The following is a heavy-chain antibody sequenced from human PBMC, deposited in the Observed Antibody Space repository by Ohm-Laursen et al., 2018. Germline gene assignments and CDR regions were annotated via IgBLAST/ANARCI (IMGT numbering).Heavy chain of an antibody. CDR1: GFTFDDYA. V-gene: IGHV3-9*01. CDR3: AKTTVTTWHYFDC. D-gene: IGHD4-17*01. Sequence: SLRLSCAASGFTFDDYAMHWVRQAPGKGLEWVSGISWNSGSIGYADSVKGRFTISRDNAKNSLYLQMNSLRAEDTALYYCAKTTVTTWHYFDCWGQGTLVTVSS. J-gene: IGHJ4*02. CDR2: ISWNSGSI.